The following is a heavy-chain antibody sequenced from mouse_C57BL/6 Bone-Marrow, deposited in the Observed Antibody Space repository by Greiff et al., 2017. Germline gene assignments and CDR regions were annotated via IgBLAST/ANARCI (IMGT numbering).Heavy chain of an antibody. J-gene: IGHJ3*01. V-gene: IGHV5-6*01. CDR3: ARLQTGTAWFAY. CDR2: ISSGSSYT. Sequence: EVQLVESGGDLVKPGGSLKLSCAASGFTFSSYGMSWVRQTPDKRLEWVATISSGSSYTYYPDSVKGRFTISRDNAKNTLYLQMSSLTSEDTAMYYCARLQTGTAWFAYWGQGTLVTVSA. D-gene: IGHD4-1*01. CDR1: GFTFSSYG.